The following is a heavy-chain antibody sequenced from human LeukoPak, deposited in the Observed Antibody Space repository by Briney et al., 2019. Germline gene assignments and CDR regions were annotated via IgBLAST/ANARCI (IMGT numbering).Heavy chain of an antibody. V-gene: IGHV4-39*01. J-gene: IGHJ6*02. D-gene: IGHD2-2*01. CDR1: GGSISSSSYY. Sequence: SETLSLTCTVAGGSISSSSYYWGWIRQPPGKGLEWIGSIYYSGSTYYNPSLKSRVTISVDTSKNQFSLKLSSVTAADTAVYYCARLSRYCRSTSCYSATYYYYGMDVWGQGTTVTVSS. CDR2: IYYSGST. CDR3: ARLSRYCRSTSCYSATYYYYGMDV.